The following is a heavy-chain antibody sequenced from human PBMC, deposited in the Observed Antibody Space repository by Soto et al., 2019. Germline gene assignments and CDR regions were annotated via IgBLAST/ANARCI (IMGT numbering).Heavy chain of an antibody. J-gene: IGHJ4*02. CDR2: INPSGGST. D-gene: IGHD6-19*01. CDR3: AIDLLSGYSMGWYANGFDY. Sequence: ASVKVSCKASGYTLIMYYIHWMRQAPGQGLEWMGLINPSGGSTTYAQKFQGRVTMTRDTSTSTVYMDLSSLRSEDTAVYYCAIDLLSGYSMGWYANGFDYWGQGPLVTVPS. CDR1: GYTLIMYY. V-gene: IGHV1-46*01.